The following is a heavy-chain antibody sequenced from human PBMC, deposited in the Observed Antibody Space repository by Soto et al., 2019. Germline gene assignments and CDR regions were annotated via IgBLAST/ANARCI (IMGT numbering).Heavy chain of an antibody. V-gene: IGHV1-8*01. J-gene: IGHJ6*02. D-gene: IGHD4-4*01. Sequence: QVQLVQSGAEVKKPGASVKVSCKASGYTFTSYDINWVRQATGQGLEWMGWMNPNSGNTGYAQKFQGRVTMTRNTSISTADMELSSLRSEDTAVYYCACTVTNYYYYGMDVWGQGTTVTVSS. CDR3: ACTVTNYYYYGMDV. CDR1: GYTFTSYD. CDR2: MNPNSGNT.